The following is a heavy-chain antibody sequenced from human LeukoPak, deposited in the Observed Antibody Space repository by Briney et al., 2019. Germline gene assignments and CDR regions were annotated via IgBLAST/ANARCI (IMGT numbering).Heavy chain of an antibody. CDR3: ARGFGELLPPDY. CDR2: IYYSGST. CDR1: GVSISSYY. V-gene: IGHV4-59*12. Sequence: SETLSLTCTVSGVSISSYYWSWIRQPPGKGLEWIGYIYYSGSTNYNPSLKSRVTISVDTSKNQFSLKLSSVTAADTAVYYCARGFGELLPPDYWGQGTLVTVSS. J-gene: IGHJ4*02. D-gene: IGHD3-10*01.